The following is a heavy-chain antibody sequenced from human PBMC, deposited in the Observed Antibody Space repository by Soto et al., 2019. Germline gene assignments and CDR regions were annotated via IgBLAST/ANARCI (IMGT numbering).Heavy chain of an antibody. Sequence: QVQLVESGGGLVKPGGSLRLSCAASGFTFSDYYMSWIRQAPWKGLEWVSYISSSGSTIYYADSVKGRFTVSRDNAKNSVSLQMNSLRAGGTDVYYCARDSSNNYYCTALWGKGTTVTVFS. CDR1: GFTFSDYY. D-gene: IGHD7-27*01. J-gene: IGHJ6*03. CDR2: ISSSGSTI. V-gene: IGHV3-11*01. CDR3: ARDSSNNYYCTAL.